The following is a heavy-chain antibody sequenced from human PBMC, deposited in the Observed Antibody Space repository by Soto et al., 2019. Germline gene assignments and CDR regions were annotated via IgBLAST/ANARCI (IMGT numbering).Heavy chain of an antibody. Sequence: SVKVSCKAAGGTFSSYSISWVRQAPGQGLECMGGIIPIFGTANYAQKFQGRVTITADKSTSTAYMELSSLRSEDTAVYYCAREAHCSGGSCLDYWGQGTLVTVSS. CDR2: IIPIFGTA. V-gene: IGHV1-69*06. CDR1: GGTFSSYS. J-gene: IGHJ4*02. CDR3: AREAHCSGGSCLDY. D-gene: IGHD2-15*01.